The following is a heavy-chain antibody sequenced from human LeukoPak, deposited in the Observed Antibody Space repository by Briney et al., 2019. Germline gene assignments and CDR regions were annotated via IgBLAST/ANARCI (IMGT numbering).Heavy chain of an antibody. CDR2: ISYDGSSK. J-gene: IGHJ4*02. CDR3: AREKFTN. V-gene: IGHV3-30-3*01. D-gene: IGHD2-2*01. CDR1: EFTLSSYA. Sequence: GRSLRLSCAASEFTLSSYAMHWVRQAPDKGLEWVAVISYDGSSKFYTDSVKGRFTISRDNSKNTLYLQMSDLRGEDTAVYYCAREKFTNWGQGTLVTVSS.